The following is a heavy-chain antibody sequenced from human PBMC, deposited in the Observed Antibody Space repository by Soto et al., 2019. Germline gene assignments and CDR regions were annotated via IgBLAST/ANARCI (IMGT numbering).Heavy chain of an antibody. D-gene: IGHD6-19*01. CDR3: ARDLYYSSGRYFDHDAFDI. CDR2: ISPHNDRT. CDR1: GYNFTSYG. Sequence: GASGKVSCKASGYNFTSYGISWVRQAPGQGLEWMGWISPHNDRTKYARRFQDRVTMTTETPTSTVYMELGSLRSDDTAVYYCARDLYYSSGRYFDHDAFDIWGQGTVVTVSS. J-gene: IGHJ3*02. V-gene: IGHV1-18*01.